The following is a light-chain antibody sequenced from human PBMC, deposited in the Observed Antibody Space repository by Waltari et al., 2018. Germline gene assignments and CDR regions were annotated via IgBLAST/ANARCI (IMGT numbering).Light chain of an antibody. CDR1: NIGRKT. J-gene: IGLJ2*01. V-gene: IGLV3-21*02. Sequence: SYVLTQPPSESVAPGQDATITCGGNNIGRKTVHWYQQKPGQAPVLVVYDDSDRASGLPERFSGAKSGDTATLTIGRVEAGDEADYSCQVWDGGRVVFGGGTKLTVL. CDR2: DDS. CDR3: QVWDGGRVV.